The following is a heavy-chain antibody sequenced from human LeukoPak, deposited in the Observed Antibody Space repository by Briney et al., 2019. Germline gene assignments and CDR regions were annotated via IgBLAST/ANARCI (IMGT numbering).Heavy chain of an antibody. CDR3: ARLSTYDAFDI. D-gene: IGHD2/OR15-2a*01. Sequence: GGSLRLSCAASGFTFSSYGMSWVRQAPGKGLEWVSAISGSGGSTYYADSVKGRFTISRDNSKNTLYLQMNSLRAEDTAVFYCARLSTYDAFDIWGQGTLVTVSS. CDR2: ISGSGGST. V-gene: IGHV3-23*01. J-gene: IGHJ3*02. CDR1: GFTFSSYG.